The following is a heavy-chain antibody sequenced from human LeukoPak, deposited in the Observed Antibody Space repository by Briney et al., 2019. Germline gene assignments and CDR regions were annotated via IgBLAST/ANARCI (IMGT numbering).Heavy chain of an antibody. Sequence: GGSLRLSCAASGFIFTDYWMSWVRQAPGKGLEWVANIKPDGSDIYYADSVKGRFTISKDDAENSVFLQMNSLRVEDTALYYCARDGIDYWGQGTLVTVSS. V-gene: IGHV3-7*04. CDR2: IKPDGSDI. J-gene: IGHJ4*02. CDR3: ARDGIDY. D-gene: IGHD1-1*01. CDR1: GFIFTDYW.